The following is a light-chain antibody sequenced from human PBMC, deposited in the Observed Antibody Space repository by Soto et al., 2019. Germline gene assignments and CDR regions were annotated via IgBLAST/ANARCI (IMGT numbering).Light chain of an antibody. V-gene: IGKV1-6*01. Sequence: IQMTQSPSSLSASVGDRVTITCRASQGVRDDVGWYQQKPGKAPKLLIYSASTLQSGVPSRFSGSGSATDFTLTTSGLPPEDFATYYCLQESNYPLTFGGGTKVEIK. CDR3: LQESNYPLT. CDR2: SAS. CDR1: QGVRDD. J-gene: IGKJ4*01.